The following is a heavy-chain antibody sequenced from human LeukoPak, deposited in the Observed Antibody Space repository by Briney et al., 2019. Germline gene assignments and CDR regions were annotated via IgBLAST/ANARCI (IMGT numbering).Heavy chain of an antibody. CDR2: INPNSGGT. D-gene: IGHD2-2*01. V-gene: IGHV1-2*02. J-gene: IGHJ4*02. CDR1: GYTFTGYY. CDR3: ARDLMGVVVLAAIFDY. Sequence: ASVKVSCKASGYTFTGYYMHWVRQAPGQGLEWMGWINPNSGGTNYAQKFQGRVTMTRDTSISTAYMELSRLRSDDTAVYYCARDLMGVVVLAAIFDYWGQGTLVTVSS.